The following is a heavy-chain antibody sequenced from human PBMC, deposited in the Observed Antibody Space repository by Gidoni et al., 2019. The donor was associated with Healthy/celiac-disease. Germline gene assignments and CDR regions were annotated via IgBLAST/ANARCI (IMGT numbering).Heavy chain of an antibody. Sequence: QVQLVESGGGVVQPGRSLRLSCAASGFTFSSYGMHWVRPAPGKGLEWVAVIWYDGSNKYYADSVKGRFTISRDNSKNTLYLQMNSLRAEDTAVYYCARGDIVVVESRARGFDPWGQGTLVTVSS. CDR2: IWYDGSNK. V-gene: IGHV3-33*01. CDR1: GFTFSSYG. D-gene: IGHD2-15*01. CDR3: ARGDIVVVESRARGFDP. J-gene: IGHJ5*02.